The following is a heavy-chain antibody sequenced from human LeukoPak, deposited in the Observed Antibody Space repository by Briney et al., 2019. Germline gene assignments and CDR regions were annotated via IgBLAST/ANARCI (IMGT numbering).Heavy chain of an antibody. D-gene: IGHD3-10*01. CDR3: VRLFRYYYGSGSYNNWFDP. J-gene: IGHJ5*02. Sequence: KPSETLSLTCTVSGRSMSSSSYYWGWIRQPPGKGLEWIGSIYYSGSTYYNPSLKSRVTISVDTPKNQFSLKLSSVTAADTAVYYGVRLFRYYYGSGSYNNWFDPWGQGTLVTVSS. CDR1: GRSMSSSSYY. CDR2: IYYSGST. V-gene: IGHV4-39*01.